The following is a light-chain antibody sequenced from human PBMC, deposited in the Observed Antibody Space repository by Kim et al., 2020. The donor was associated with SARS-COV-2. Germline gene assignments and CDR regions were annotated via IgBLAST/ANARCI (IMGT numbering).Light chain of an antibody. CDR2: AAS. CDR3: QQVHTYPLT. Sequence: AAVGDRVTIACRASQGISTFLAWYQQTPGKAPRLLIYAASTLQSGVPSRFSGRESGTDFTLTISSLQPEDCATYYCQQVHTYPLTVGGGTKVDIK. V-gene: IGKV1-9*01. J-gene: IGKJ4*01. CDR1: QGISTF.